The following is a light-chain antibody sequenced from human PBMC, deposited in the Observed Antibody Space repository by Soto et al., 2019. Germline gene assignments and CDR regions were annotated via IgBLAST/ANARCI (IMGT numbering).Light chain of an antibody. CDR1: QGVSSSF. CDR2: GAS. J-gene: IGKJ3*01. Sequence: EIVLTQSPGTLSFSPGDRATLSCRASQGVSSSFLTWYQHKPGQPPRLLIYGASSRAPGIPDRFSGSGSGTDFTLTISRLEPEDFAVYYCQQYDRTPFTFGPGTKVDIK. CDR3: QQYDRTPFT. V-gene: IGKV3-20*01.